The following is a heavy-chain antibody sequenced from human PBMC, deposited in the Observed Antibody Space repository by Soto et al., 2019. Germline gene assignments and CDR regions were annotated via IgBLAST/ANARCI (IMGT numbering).Heavy chain of an antibody. J-gene: IGHJ6*02. D-gene: IGHD3-3*01. CDR3: ARANYDFWSGYYRPYGMDV. CDR2: IYHSGST. Sequence: SETLSLTCDVSGGPISSGGYSWSWIRQPPGKGLEWIGYIYHSGSTYYNPSLKSRVTISVDRSKNQFSLKLSSVTAADTAVYYCARANYDFWSGYYRPYGMDVWGQGTTVTVSS. CDR1: GGPISSGGYS. V-gene: IGHV4-30-2*01.